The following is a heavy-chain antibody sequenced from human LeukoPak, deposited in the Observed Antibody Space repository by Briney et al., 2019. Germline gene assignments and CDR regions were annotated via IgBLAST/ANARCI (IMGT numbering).Heavy chain of an antibody. J-gene: IGHJ6*03. CDR3: ARTTEGYAGGPGYSYYYYMDV. Sequence: SETLSLTCTVSGGSISGYYWSWIRQPPGKGLQWIGYIHYSGSTHYNPSLKSRVTISVDTPKNQVSLKLRSVTAADTAVFYCARTTEGYAGGPGYSYYYYMDVWGKGTTVTLPS. CDR1: GGSISGYY. V-gene: IGHV4-59*01. CDR2: IHYSGST. D-gene: IGHD5-12*01.